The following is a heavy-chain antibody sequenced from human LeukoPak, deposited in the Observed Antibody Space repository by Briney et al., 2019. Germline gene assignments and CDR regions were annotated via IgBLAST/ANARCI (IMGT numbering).Heavy chain of an antibody. J-gene: IGHJ3*02. CDR3: ARDELGGAFDI. Sequence: NPSGTLSLTCTVSGGSISSYYWSWIRQPPGKGLEWIGYIYYSGSTNYNPSLKSRVTISVDTSKNQFSLKLSSVTAADTAVYYCARDELGGAFDIWGQGTMVTVSS. CDR1: GGSISSYY. D-gene: IGHD7-27*01. V-gene: IGHV4-59*01. CDR2: IYYSGST.